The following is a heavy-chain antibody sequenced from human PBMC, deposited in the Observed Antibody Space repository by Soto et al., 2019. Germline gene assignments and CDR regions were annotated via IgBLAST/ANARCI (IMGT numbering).Heavy chain of an antibody. Sequence: WFWKKQGKGQEWLGYIYYSGTTNYNPPLKSRITISVDTSANQFSLKRRSVTAADTAVYFCARTYCTTTACQAHGIDVWGQGTTVTVSS. D-gene: IGHD4-4*01. CDR3: ARTYCTTTACQAHGIDV. J-gene: IGHJ6*02. CDR2: IYYSGTT. V-gene: IGHV4-59*01.